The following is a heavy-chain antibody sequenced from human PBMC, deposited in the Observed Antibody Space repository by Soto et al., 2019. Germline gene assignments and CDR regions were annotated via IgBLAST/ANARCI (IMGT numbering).Heavy chain of an antibody. Sequence: EVQLLESGGGLVQPGGSLRLSCAASGFSFSTYSMAWVRQTPGKGLAWVSGLSGGGSNTFYADSVQGRFTISVDNSNHTVYLQMTSLRVEDTAVYYFARWDGYGDVWGQGTLVTVSS. D-gene: IGHD4-17*01. CDR3: ARWDGYGDV. J-gene: IGHJ4*02. V-gene: IGHV3-23*01. CDR2: LSGGGSNT. CDR1: GFSFSTYS.